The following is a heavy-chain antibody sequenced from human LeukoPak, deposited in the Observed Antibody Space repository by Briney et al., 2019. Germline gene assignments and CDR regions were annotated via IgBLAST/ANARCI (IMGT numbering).Heavy chain of an antibody. V-gene: IGHV3-48*01. CDR2: ISSSSSTI. Sequence: PGGSLRLSCAASGFTFSSHSMNWVRQAPGKGLEWVSYISSSSSTIYYADSVKGRFTISRDNSKNTLYLQMNSLRAEDTAVYYCASPVPDYGMDVWGQGTTVTVSS. CDR1: GFTFSSHS. J-gene: IGHJ6*02. CDR3: ASPVPDYGMDV.